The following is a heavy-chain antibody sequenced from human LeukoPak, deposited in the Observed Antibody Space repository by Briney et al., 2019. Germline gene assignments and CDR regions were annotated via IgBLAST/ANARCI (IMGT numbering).Heavy chain of an antibody. V-gene: IGHV3-23*01. D-gene: IGHD3-10*01. CDR2: ISGSGGST. CDR1: GFTFSSYA. CDR3: AKEYGTHYSYYRYMDL. Sequence: GGSLRLSCAASGFTFSSYAMSWVRQAPGKGLEWVSAISGSGGSTYYADSVKGRFTISRDNSKNTLYLQMNSLRLEDTAVYYCAKEYGTHYSYYRYMDLWGKGTTVTISS. J-gene: IGHJ6*03.